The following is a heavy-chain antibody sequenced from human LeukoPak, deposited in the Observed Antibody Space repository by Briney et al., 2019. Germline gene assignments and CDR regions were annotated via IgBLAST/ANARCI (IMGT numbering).Heavy chain of an antibody. CDR1: GFTFSSYG. D-gene: IGHD2/OR15-2a*01. Sequence: GGSLRLSCAASGFTFSSYGMHWVRQAPGKGLEWVAFIRYDGSNKYYADSVKGRFTISRDNSKNTLYLQMNSLRAEDTAVYYCAREILYATGAFDIWGQGTMVTVSS. V-gene: IGHV3-30*02. CDR3: AREILYATGAFDI. CDR2: IRYDGSNK. J-gene: IGHJ3*02.